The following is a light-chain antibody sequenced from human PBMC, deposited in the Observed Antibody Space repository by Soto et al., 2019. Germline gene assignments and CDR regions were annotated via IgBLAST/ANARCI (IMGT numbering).Light chain of an antibody. V-gene: IGKV3-20*01. CDR2: GAS. Sequence: EIVLTQSPGTLSLSPGERATISCRASQSVSSTFFAWYQQKPGQAPRLLIYGASYRATGVPDRFSGSGSGTDFTLTISRLEPEDFEVYFCQQYVASPPLTFGGGTKVEIK. CDR3: QQYVASPPLT. CDR1: QSVSSTF. J-gene: IGKJ4*01.